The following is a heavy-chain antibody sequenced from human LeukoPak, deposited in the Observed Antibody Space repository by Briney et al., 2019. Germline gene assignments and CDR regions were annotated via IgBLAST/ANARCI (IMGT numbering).Heavy chain of an antibody. V-gene: IGHV1-2*02. Sequence: RASVKVSCKASGYTFTGYYMHWVRQAPGQGLEWMGWINPNSGGTNYAQKFQGRVTMTRDTSISTAYMELSSLRSEDTAVYYCASENSSGPYAFDIWGQGTMVTVSS. D-gene: IGHD3-22*01. CDR3: ASENSSGPYAFDI. J-gene: IGHJ3*02. CDR2: INPNSGGT. CDR1: GYTFTGYY.